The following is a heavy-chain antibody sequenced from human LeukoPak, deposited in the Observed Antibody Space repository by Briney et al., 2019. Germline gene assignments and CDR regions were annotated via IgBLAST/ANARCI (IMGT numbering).Heavy chain of an antibody. CDR1: GFTVSSDY. V-gene: IGHV3-33*08. CDR2: IWYDGSNQ. CDR3: ARESYDSSGYYFDY. D-gene: IGHD3-22*01. Sequence: PGGSLRLSCAASGFTVSSDYMSWVRQAPGKGLEWVAVIWYDGSNQYCADSVKGRFTISRDNSKNTLYLQMNSLRAEDTAVYYCARESYDSSGYYFDYWGQGTLVSVSS. J-gene: IGHJ4*02.